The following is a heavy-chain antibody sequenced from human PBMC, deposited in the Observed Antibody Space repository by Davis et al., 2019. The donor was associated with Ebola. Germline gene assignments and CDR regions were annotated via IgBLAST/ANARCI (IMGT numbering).Heavy chain of an antibody. D-gene: IGHD4-11*01. CDR1: GGSISSSY. CDR3: VRLGGAALTTWAYYFDF. J-gene: IGHJ4*02. Sequence: MPSETLSLTCTVSGGSISSSYWSWIRQPPGKTLEWIGYIYSVRNTNYNPSLNSRLTMTIDTSRNQFSLKLTSATAADTAVYYCVRLGGAALTTWAYYFDFWGRGTLVTVSS. CDR2: IYSVRNT. V-gene: IGHV4-59*01.